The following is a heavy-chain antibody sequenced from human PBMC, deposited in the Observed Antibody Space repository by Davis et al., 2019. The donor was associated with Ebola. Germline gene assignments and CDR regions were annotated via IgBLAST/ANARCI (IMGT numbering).Heavy chain of an antibody. J-gene: IGHJ4*02. CDR2: INPNSGDT. V-gene: IGHV1-2*02. D-gene: IGHD3-10*01. CDR1: GYTFTGYY. CDR3: ASSLWFGELAY. Sequence: ASVKVSCKASGYTFTGYYMHWVRQAPGQGLEWMGWINPNSGDTNYAQKFQGRVTMTRDTSTSTAYMELRSLRSDDTAVYYCASSLWFGELAYWGQGTLVTVSS.